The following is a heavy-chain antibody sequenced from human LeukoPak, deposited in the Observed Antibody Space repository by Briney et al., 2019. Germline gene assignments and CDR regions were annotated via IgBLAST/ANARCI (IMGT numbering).Heavy chain of an antibody. Sequence: KTSETLSLTCTVSGGSISSYYWSWIRQPPGKGLEWIGYIYYSGSTNYNPSLKSRVTISVDTSKNQFSLKLSSVTAADTAVYFCARDYGDHAFDCWGQGTLVTVSS. CDR2: IYYSGST. CDR1: GGSISSYY. J-gene: IGHJ4*02. V-gene: IGHV4-59*08. CDR3: ARDYGDHAFDC. D-gene: IGHD4-17*01.